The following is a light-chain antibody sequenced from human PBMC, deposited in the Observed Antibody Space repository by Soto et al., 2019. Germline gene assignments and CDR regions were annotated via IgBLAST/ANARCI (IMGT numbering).Light chain of an antibody. Sequence: DIVMTQSPATLSVSPGETAALSCRAGQSVGRNFAWYQQKPGQAPRLLICGASTRATDIPAMFRGSGSGTEFTLTISSRQSEDFAIYYCRQYNKWPYTLGQGTKLEIK. CDR1: QSVGRN. CDR2: GAS. J-gene: IGKJ2*01. V-gene: IGKV3-15*01. CDR3: RQYNKWPYT.